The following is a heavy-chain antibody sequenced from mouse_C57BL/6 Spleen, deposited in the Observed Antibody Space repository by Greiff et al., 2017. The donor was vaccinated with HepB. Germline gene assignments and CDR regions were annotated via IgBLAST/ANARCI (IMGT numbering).Heavy chain of an antibody. J-gene: IGHJ4*01. CDR3: ARNGPAYTYCAMDD. D-gene: IGHD1-1*01. CDR2: IDPSDSYT. Sequence: QVQLQQPGAELVMPGASVKLSCTASGYTFTSYWMHWVKQRPGQGLEWIGEIDPSDSYTNYNHKFKGKSTVTVDKSSSTAYMQLSSLTSEDSAVYYCARNGPAYTYCAMDDWGQGTSVTVSS. CDR1: GYTFTSYW. V-gene: IGHV1-69*01.